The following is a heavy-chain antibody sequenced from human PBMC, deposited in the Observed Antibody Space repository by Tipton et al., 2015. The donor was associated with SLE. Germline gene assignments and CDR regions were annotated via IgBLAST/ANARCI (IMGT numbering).Heavy chain of an antibody. V-gene: IGHV1-46*01. CDR3: ARGNDFFTGGAFDI. D-gene: IGHD3-9*01. CDR1: QHIFINYH. Sequence: QLVQSGAEVKKPGASVKVSCKASQHIFINYHMHWVRQAPGQGPEWMGIINPSDNTTSYAQKFQGRVTMTTDTSTSTAYMELSSLRSEDTAAYYCARGNDFFTGGAFDIWGQGTMVTVSS. CDR2: INPSDNTT. J-gene: IGHJ3*02.